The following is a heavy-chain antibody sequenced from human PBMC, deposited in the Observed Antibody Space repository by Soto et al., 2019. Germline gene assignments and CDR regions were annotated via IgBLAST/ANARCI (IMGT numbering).Heavy chain of an antibody. CDR3: ARDLSGNYYDSSGSPGGWFDP. J-gene: IGHJ5*02. V-gene: IGHV1-2*04. CDR2: INPNSGGT. CDR1: GYTFTGYY. Sequence: ASVKVSCKASGYTFTGYYMHWVRQAPGQGLEWMGWINPNSGGTNYAQKFQGWVTMTRDRSISTAYMELSRLRSDDTAVYYCARDLSGNYYDSSGSPGGWFDPWGQGTLVTVSS. D-gene: IGHD3-22*01.